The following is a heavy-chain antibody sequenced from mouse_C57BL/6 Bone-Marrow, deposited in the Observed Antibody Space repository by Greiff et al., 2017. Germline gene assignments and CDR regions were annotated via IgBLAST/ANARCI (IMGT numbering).Heavy chain of an antibody. CDR1: GFNIKDDY. CDR2: IDPENGDT. D-gene: IGHD2-2*01. V-gene: IGHV14-4*01. CDR3: TTVEWLRRRYFDV. J-gene: IGHJ1*03. Sequence: EVQLQQSGAELVRPGASVTLSCTASGFNIKDDYMHWVKQRPEQGLEWIGWIDPENGDTEYASKFQGKATITADTSSNTAYLQLSSLTSEDTAVYYSTTVEWLRRRYFDVWGTGTTVTVSS.